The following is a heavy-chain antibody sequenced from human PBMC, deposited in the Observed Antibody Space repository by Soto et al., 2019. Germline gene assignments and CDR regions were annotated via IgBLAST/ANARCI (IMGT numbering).Heavy chain of an antibody. CDR1: GFTFSSYG. J-gene: IGHJ6*02. Sequence: GESLKISCAASGFTFSSYGMHWVRQAPGKGLEWVAVIWYDGSNKYYADSVKGRFTISRDNSKNTLYLQMNSLRAEDTAVYYCARKMYSSSSYYYYGMDVWGQGTTVTVSS. CDR2: IWYDGSNK. V-gene: IGHV3-33*01. D-gene: IGHD6-6*01. CDR3: ARKMYSSSSYYYYGMDV.